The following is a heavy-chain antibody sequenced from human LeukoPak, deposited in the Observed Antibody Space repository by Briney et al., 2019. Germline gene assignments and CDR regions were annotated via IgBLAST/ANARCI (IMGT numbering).Heavy chain of an antibody. D-gene: IGHD5-18*01. V-gene: IGHV4-61*02. CDR3: AREGGYSYGDAPLHFDY. Sequence: SETLSLTCTVSGGSITSNSYYWGWIRQPAGKGLEWIGRISTSGSTNYNPSLKSRVTISVNTSKNQFSLKLSSVTAADTAVYYCAREGGYSYGDAPLHFDYWGQGTLVTVSS. CDR1: GGSITSNSYY. CDR2: ISTSGST. J-gene: IGHJ4*02.